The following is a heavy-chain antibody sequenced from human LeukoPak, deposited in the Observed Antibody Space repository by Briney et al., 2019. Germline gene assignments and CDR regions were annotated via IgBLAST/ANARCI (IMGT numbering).Heavy chain of an antibody. CDR1: GFTFRSYA. D-gene: IGHD1-26*01. CDR2: ISGSGENT. V-gene: IGHV3-23*01. Sequence: PGGSLRLSCQASGFTFRSYAMSWVRQAPGKGLEWVSGISGSGENTYYADSVKGRFTISRDNSKNTLYLQMNSLRAEDTAIYYCAKCMGATYYYYYMDVWGKGITVTVCS. J-gene: IGHJ6*03. CDR3: AKCMGATYYYYYMDV.